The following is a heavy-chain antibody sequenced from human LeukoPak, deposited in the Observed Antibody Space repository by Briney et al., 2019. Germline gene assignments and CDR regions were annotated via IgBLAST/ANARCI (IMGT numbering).Heavy chain of an antibody. V-gene: IGHV5-51*01. CDR3: ARRWGTYDILTGYYRDQDAFDL. Sequence: GESLKISFKTSGYSFTSYWIAWVRQMPGKGLEWMGIIYPGDSDTTYSPSFQGHVTISADKSISTAFLQWSSLKASDTAIYYCARRWGTYDILTGYYRDQDAFDLWGQGTMVTVSS. J-gene: IGHJ3*01. D-gene: IGHD3-9*01. CDR1: GYSFTSYW. CDR2: IYPGDSDT.